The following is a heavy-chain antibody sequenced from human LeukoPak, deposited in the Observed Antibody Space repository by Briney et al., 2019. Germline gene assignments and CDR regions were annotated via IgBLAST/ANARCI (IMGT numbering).Heavy chain of an antibody. CDR3: AKDRSVLSQTAFDI. D-gene: IGHD2-8*01. J-gene: IGHJ3*02. CDR2: ISYDGSNK. Sequence: GGSLRLSCAASGFTFSSYGMHWVRQAPGKGLEWVAVISYDGSNKYYADSVKGRFTISRDNSKNTLYLQMNSLRAEDTAVYYCAKDRSVLSQTAFDIWGQGTMVTVSS. CDR1: GFTFSSYG. V-gene: IGHV3-30*18.